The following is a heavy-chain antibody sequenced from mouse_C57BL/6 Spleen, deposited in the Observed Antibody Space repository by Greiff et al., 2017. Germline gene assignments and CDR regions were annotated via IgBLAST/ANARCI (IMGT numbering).Heavy chain of an antibody. CDR2: INYDGSST. CDR1: GFTFSDYY. CDR3: ARDELGLDY. Sequence: EVQRVESEGGLVQPGSSMKLSCTASGFTFSDYYMAWVRQVPEKGLEWVANINYDGSSTYYLDSLKSRFIISRDNAKNILYLQMSSLKSEDTATYYCARDELGLDYWGQGTTLTVSS. J-gene: IGHJ2*01. V-gene: IGHV5-16*01. D-gene: IGHD4-1*01.